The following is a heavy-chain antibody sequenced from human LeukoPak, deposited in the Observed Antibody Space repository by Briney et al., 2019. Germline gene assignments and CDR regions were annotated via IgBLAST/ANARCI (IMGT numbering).Heavy chain of an antibody. Sequence: SETLSLTCIVSGDSISSYYWGWIRQPAGKGLEWIGRIYVTGSTNYNPSVKSRVTMSIDTSKNQFSLKLNSVTAADTAVYYCARDLVTVARKWFDRWGQGILVTVSS. CDR1: GDSISSYY. CDR2: IYVTGST. J-gene: IGHJ5*02. D-gene: IGHD4-23*01. CDR3: ARDLVTVARKWFDR. V-gene: IGHV4-4*07.